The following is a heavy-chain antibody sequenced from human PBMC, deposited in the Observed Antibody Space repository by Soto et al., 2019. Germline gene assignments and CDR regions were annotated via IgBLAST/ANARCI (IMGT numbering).Heavy chain of an antibody. CDR3: ATVGSAWYEGWFDP. D-gene: IGHD6-19*01. J-gene: IGHJ5*02. CDR2: IYYSGST. V-gene: IGHV4-59*01. Sequence: PSETLSLTCTVSGGSISSYYWSWIRQPPGPGLEWIGYIYYSGSTNYNPSLKSRVTISVDTSTNQFSLKLSSVTAADTAVYYCATVGSAWYEGWFDPWGQGTLVTVSS. CDR1: GGSISSYY.